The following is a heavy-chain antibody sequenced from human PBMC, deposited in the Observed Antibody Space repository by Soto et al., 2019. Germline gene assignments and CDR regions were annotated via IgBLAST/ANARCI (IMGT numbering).Heavy chain of an antibody. CDR2: ISSSSSTI. CDR1: GFTFSSYS. D-gene: IGHD2-2*01. CDR3: ARETCEGTSCYFAVFAFDI. J-gene: IGHJ3*02. V-gene: IGHV3-48*01. Sequence: GGSLRLSCAASGFTFSSYSMNWVRQAPGKGLEWVSYISSSSSTIYYADSVKGRFTISRDNAKNSLYLQMNSLRAEDTAVYYCARETCEGTSCYFAVFAFDIWGQGTMVTVSS.